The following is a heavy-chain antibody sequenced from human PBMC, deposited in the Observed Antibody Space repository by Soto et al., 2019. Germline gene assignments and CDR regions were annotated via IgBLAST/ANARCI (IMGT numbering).Heavy chain of an antibody. CDR2: IIPIFGTA. J-gene: IGHJ5*02. V-gene: IGHV1-69*13. D-gene: IGHD1-20*01. Sequence: ASVKVSCKASGYTFTSYAISWVRQAPGQGLEWMGGIIPIFGTANYAQKFQGRVTITADESTSTAYMELSSLRSEDTAVYYCARDHYGITGMGSNWFDPWGQGTLVTVSS. CDR3: ARDHYGITGMGSNWFDP. CDR1: GYTFTSYA.